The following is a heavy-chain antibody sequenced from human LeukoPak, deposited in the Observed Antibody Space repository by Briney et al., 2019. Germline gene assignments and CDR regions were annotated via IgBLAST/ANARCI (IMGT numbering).Heavy chain of an antibody. CDR1: GFTVSSNY. J-gene: IGHJ4*02. V-gene: IGHV3-53*01. Sequence: GGPLRLSCAASGFTVSSNYMSWVRQAPGKGLEWVSVIYSGGSTYYADSMKGRFTISRDNAKNSLYLQMNTLRAEDTAVYYCARDLDMDTTYFDFWGQGTLVTVSS. CDR3: ARDLDMDTTYFDF. CDR2: IYSGGST. D-gene: IGHD5-18*01.